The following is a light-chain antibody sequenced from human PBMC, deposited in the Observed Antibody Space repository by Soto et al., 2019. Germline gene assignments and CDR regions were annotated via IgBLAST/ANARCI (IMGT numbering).Light chain of an antibody. Sequence: DIQMTQSPSTLSASVGDRFTITWRASQTISSWLAWYQQKPGQAPKLLIYKASSLESAVPSRFSGSGSGTEFTLTISGLQPDDSATYYCQQYNSYSRTFGQGTRLEIK. J-gene: IGKJ5*01. V-gene: IGKV1-5*03. CDR3: QQYNSYSRT. CDR1: QTISSW. CDR2: KAS.